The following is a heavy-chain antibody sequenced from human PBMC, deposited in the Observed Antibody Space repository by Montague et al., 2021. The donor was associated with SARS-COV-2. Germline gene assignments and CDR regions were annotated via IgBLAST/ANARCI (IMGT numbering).Heavy chain of an antibody. CDR3: ARAVSVRRAVNWFDP. CDR2: IYYSGGI. V-gene: IGHV4-59*11. J-gene: IGHJ5*02. Sequence: SETLSLTCTVSGGSMSDHHWAWIRQPPGKGLEWLAYIYYSGGINSNASLKSRVSMSVDTSKNQFSLKLTSVTAADTAVYYCARAVSVRRAVNWFDPWGQGTLATASP. D-gene: IGHD3-10*01. CDR1: GGSMSDHH.